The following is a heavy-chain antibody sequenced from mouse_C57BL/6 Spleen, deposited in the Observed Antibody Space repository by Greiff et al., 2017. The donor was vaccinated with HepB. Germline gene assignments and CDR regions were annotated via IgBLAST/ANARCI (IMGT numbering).Heavy chain of an antibody. CDR1: GYAFSSSW. V-gene: IGHV1-82*01. CDR3: AHGAMDY. J-gene: IGHJ4*01. CDR2: IYPGDGDT. Sequence: LQESGPELVKPGASVKISCKASGYAFSSSWMNWVKQRPGKGLEWIGRIYPGDGDTNYNGKFKGKATLTADKSSSTAYMQLSSLTSEDSAVYFCAHGAMDYWGQGTSVTVSS.